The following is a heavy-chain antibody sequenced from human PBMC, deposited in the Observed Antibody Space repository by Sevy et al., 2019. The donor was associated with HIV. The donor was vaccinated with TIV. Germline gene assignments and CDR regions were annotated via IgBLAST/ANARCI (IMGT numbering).Heavy chain of an antibody. D-gene: IGHD6-13*01. CDR1: GFSFSSYA. V-gene: IGHV3-30-3*01. J-gene: IGHJ4*02. CDR3: ARDGRSWYGGYLDY. Sequence: GGSLRLSCAASGFSFSSYAIHLVRQAPGKGLEWVAVISYDGDNMNYADSVKGRFTISRDNSKNTLFLQMNSLRAEDTAVYYCARDGRSWYGGYLDYWGQGTLVTVSS. CDR2: ISYDGDNM.